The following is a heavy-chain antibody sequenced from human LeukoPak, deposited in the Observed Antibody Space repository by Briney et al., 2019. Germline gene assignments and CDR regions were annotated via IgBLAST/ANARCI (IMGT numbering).Heavy chain of an antibody. CDR2: IYSGGST. V-gene: IGHV3-53*01. D-gene: IGHD3-22*01. CDR1: GFTVSTNY. J-gene: IGHJ4*02. Sequence: GGSLRLSCAASGFTVSTNYMSWVRQAPGKGLEWVSVIYSGGSTYYADSVKGRFTISRDNSKNTLYLQMNSLRAEDTAVYYCARDSGYDSSGYPDYWGQGTLVTVSS. CDR3: ARDSGYDSSGYPDY.